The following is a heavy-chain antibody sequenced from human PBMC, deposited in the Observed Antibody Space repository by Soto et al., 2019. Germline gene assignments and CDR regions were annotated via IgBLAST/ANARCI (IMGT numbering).Heavy chain of an antibody. D-gene: IGHD3-16*02. CDR3: VKDRITFGGVIVEPIDI. Sequence: GGSLRLSCSASGFTFSSYAMHWVRQAPGKGLEYVSAISSNGGSTYYADSVKGRFTISRDNSKNTLYLQMSSLRAEDTAVYYCVKDRITFGGVIVEPIDIWGQGTMVTVSS. CDR1: GFTFSSYA. V-gene: IGHV3-64D*08. CDR2: ISSNGGST. J-gene: IGHJ3*02.